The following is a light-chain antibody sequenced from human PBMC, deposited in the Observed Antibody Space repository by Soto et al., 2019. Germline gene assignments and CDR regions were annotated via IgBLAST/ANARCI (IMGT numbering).Light chain of an antibody. V-gene: IGKV1-17*01. Sequence: DIQMTQSPPSLSASVGDRVTITCRASQDVSNDLGWFQQKPGKAPKVLIYGASNRATGIPARFGGSGSGTDFTLTINSLEPEDFAVYYCQQRSNWPGTFGPGTKVDIK. CDR1: QDVSND. J-gene: IGKJ3*01. CDR2: GAS. CDR3: QQRSNWPGT.